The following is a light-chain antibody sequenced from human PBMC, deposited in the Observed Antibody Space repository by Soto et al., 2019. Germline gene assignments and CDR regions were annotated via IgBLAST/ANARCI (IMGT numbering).Light chain of an antibody. J-gene: IGLJ1*01. CDR2: EVS. CDR1: SSDVGSYNH. V-gene: IGLV2-18*02. Sequence: SVLTQPPSVSGSPGQSVAISCSGTSSDVGSYNHVSWYQQAPGTAPKVMIYEVSNRPSGVPDRFSGSKSGNTASLTISGLQPEDEADYYCYSFTTSSTYVFATGTKVTVL. CDR3: YSFTTSSTYV.